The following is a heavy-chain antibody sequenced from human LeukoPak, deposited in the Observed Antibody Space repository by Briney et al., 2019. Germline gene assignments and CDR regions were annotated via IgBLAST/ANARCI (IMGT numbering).Heavy chain of an antibody. V-gene: IGHV1-2*02. D-gene: IGHD3-10*01. CDR1: GYTFTGYY. J-gene: IGHJ4*02. Sequence: ASVKVSCKASGYTFTGYYMHWVRQAPGQGLEWMGWINPNSGGTNYAQKFQGRVTMTRDTSISTAYMELSRLRSDDTAVYYCARDRISYYGSSFYFDYWGQGTLVTVSS. CDR3: ARDRISYYGSSFYFDY. CDR2: INPNSGGT.